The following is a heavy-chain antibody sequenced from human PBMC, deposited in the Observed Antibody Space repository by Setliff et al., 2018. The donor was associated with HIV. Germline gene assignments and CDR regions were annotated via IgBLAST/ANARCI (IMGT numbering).Heavy chain of an antibody. V-gene: IGHV4-39*07. CDR3: TRASSWYYYMAV. CDR1: GGSISRSSYY. D-gene: IGHD6-13*01. CDR2: IYYSGST. J-gene: IGHJ6*03. Sequence: PSETLSLTCTVSGGSISRSSYYWGWIRQPPGKGLEWIGSIYYSGSTYYNTSLKSRVTISVDTSKNQFSLKLSSVTAADTAVYYCTRASSWYYYMAVWGKGTTVTVSS.